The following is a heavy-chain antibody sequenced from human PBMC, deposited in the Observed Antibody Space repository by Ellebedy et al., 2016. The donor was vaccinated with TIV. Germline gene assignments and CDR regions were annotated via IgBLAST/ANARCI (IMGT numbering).Heavy chain of an antibody. V-gene: IGHV4-4*02. CDR3: ARESGSISIDY. J-gene: IGHJ4*02. CDR2: THPRGST. Sequence: SETLSLTCAVSGASISSDYWWTWVRQPPGKGLEWIGETHPRGSTNYNPSLKSRVTISVDTSKNQFSLKLSSVTAADTAVYYCARESGSISIDYWGQGTLVTVSS. D-gene: IGHD3-10*01. CDR1: GASISSDYW.